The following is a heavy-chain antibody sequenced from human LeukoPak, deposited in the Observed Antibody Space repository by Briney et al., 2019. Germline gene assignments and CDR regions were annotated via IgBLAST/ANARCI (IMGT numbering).Heavy chain of an antibody. D-gene: IGHD3-10*01. CDR2: IYYSGST. J-gene: IGHJ4*02. V-gene: IGHV4-39*01. CDR3: AAYYYNLAGNYYNGLDF. CDR1: GGSVSSTTYY. Sequence: SETLSLTCTVSGGSVSSTTYYWAWIRQPPGKGLEWIGSIYYSGSTYYKPSLQSRVTISVDTSKNQFSLKLTSVTAADTAVYYCAAYYYNLAGNYYNGLDFWGQGTLVTVSS.